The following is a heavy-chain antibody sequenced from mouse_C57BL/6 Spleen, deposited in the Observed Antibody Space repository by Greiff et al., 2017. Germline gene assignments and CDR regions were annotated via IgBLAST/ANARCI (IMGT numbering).Heavy chain of an antibody. V-gene: IGHV1-54*01. D-gene: IGHD2-2*01. CDR1: GYAFTNYL. Sequence: QVQLKESGAELVRPGTSVKVSCKASGYAFTNYLIEWVKQRPGQGLEWIGVINPGSGGTNYNEKFKGKATLTADKSSSTAYMQLSSLTSEDSAVYFCARIYYGYASCAYWGQGTLVTVSA. CDR3: ARIYYGYASCAY. CDR2: INPGSGGT. J-gene: IGHJ3*01.